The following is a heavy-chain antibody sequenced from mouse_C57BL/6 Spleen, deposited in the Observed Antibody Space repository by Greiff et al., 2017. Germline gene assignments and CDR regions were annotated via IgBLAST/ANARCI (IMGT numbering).Heavy chain of an antibody. Sequence: QVQLQQSGAELARPGASVKLSCKASGYTFTSYGISWVKQRTGQGLEWIGEIYPRSGNTYYNEKFKGKATLTADKSSSTAYMELRSLTSEDSAVYFCARDGSSPYYFDDWGQGTTLTVSS. CDR3: ARDGSSPYYFDD. J-gene: IGHJ2*01. D-gene: IGHD1-1*01. CDR1: GYTFTSYG. V-gene: IGHV1-81*01. CDR2: IYPRSGNT.